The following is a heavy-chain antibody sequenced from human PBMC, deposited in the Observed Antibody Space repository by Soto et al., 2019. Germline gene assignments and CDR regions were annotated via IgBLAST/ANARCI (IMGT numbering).Heavy chain of an antibody. Sequence: SETLSLTCSVYVGSFSGYYWSWIRQPPGKGLEWIGEINHSGSTNYNPSLKSRVTISVDTSKNQFSLKLSSVTAADTAVYYCARGKLSDYVWGSYRYHFDYWGQGTVVTVSS. CDR1: VGSFSGYY. CDR3: ARGKLSDYVWGSYRYHFDY. V-gene: IGHV4-34*01. J-gene: IGHJ4*02. D-gene: IGHD3-16*02. CDR2: INHSGST.